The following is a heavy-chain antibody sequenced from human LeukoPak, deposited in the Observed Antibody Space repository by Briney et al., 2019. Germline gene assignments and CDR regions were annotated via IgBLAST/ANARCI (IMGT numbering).Heavy chain of an antibody. V-gene: IGHV3-11*04. Sequence: GGSLRLSCAASGFTFSDYYMSWIRQAPGKGLEWVSYISSSGSTIYYADSVKGRFTISRDNAENSLYLQMNSLRAEDTAVYYCARDAHLDVWGSYRPSGGFDYWGQGTLVTVSS. CDR3: ARDAHLDVWGSYRPSGGFDY. CDR1: GFTFSDYY. CDR2: ISSSGSTI. J-gene: IGHJ4*02. D-gene: IGHD3-16*02.